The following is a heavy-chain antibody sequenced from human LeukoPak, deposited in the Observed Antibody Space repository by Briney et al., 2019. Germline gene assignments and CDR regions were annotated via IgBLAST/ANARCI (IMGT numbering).Heavy chain of an antibody. V-gene: IGHV3-74*01. J-gene: IGHJ4*02. D-gene: IGHD4-17*01. Sequence: GGSLRLSCAAPGFTFSSYAMSWVRQAPGKGLVWVSYVNSDGSSTTYADSVKGRFTISRDNAKNTLYLQMNSLRAEDTAVYYCARGGYGSIDYWGQGTLVTVSS. CDR1: GFTFSSYA. CDR2: VNSDGSST. CDR3: ARGGYGSIDY.